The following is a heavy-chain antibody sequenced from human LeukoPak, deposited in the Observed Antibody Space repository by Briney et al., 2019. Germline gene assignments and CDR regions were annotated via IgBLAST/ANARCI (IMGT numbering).Heavy chain of an antibody. CDR1: GYTFTGYY. Sequence: GASVKVSCKASGYTFTGYYMHWVRQAPGQGLEWMGWINPNSGGTNYAQKFQGRVTMTRDTSISTAYMELSRLRSDDTAVYYCARDSGSYYFDAFDIWGQGTMVTVSS. D-gene: IGHD1-26*01. CDR2: INPNSGGT. J-gene: IGHJ3*02. CDR3: ARDSGSYYFDAFDI. V-gene: IGHV1-2*02.